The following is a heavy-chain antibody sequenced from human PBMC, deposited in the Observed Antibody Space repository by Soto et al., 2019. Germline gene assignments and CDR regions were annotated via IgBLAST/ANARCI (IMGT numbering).Heavy chain of an antibody. CDR2: IDPSGDGT. Sequence: QVQLVQSGAEVKKPGASVKVSCKASGYTFTSYYMHWVRQAPGQGLEWMGIIDPSGDGTSYARKFQGRLTMTRDTSTSTVYMELSSLRSEDTAVYYCARDRVDCSGGNCWRSVEDTWGQGTLVTVSS. J-gene: IGHJ5*02. D-gene: IGHD2-15*01. CDR1: GYTFTSYY. V-gene: IGHV1-46*01. CDR3: ARDRVDCSGGNCWRSVEDT.